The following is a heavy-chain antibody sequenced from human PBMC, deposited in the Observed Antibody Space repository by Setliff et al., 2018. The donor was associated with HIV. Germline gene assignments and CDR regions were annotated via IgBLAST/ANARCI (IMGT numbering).Heavy chain of an antibody. J-gene: IGHJ4*02. Sequence: PSETLSLTCTVSGDSISSYYWSWIRQPPGKELEWIGYIYSTGDSNYNPSLKSRVTMAVDTSKNQFSLKLTSVTVADTAVYYCARYRRPPYYLDYWGQGTLVTVSS. D-gene: IGHD3-16*02. V-gene: IGHV4-4*09. CDR3: ARYRRPPYYLDY. CDR1: GDSISSYY. CDR2: IYSTGDS.